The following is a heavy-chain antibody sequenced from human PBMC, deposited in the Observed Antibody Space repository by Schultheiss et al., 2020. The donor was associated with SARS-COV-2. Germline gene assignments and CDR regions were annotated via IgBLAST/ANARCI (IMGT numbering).Heavy chain of an antibody. CDR3: ARKTQLLYAFDI. CDR2: IYYSGST. CDR1: GGSISSYY. Sequence: SETLSLTCTVSGGSISSYYWSWIRQPPGKGLEWIGYIYYSGSTNYNPSLKSRVTISVDTSKNQFSLSLSSVTAADTAVYYCARKTQLLYAFDIWGQGTMVTVSS. J-gene: IGHJ3*02. D-gene: IGHD2-2*01. V-gene: IGHV4-59*01.